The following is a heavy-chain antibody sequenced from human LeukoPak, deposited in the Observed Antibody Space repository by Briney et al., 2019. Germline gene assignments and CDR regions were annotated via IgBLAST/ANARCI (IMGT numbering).Heavy chain of an antibody. D-gene: IGHD2-2*01. J-gene: IGHJ5*02. CDR3: ARAGYCSSTSCPGRFDP. Sequence: ASVKVSCKASGYTFTGYYMPWVRQAPGQGLEWMGWINPNSGGTNYAQKFQGRVTMTRDTSISTAYMELSRLRSDDTAVYYCARAGYCSSTSCPGRFDPWGQGTLVTVSS. CDR2: INPNSGGT. CDR1: GYTFTGYY. V-gene: IGHV1-2*02.